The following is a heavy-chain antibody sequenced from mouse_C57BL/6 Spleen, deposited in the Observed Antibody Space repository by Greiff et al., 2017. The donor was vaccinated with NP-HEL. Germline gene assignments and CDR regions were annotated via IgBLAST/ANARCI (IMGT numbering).Heavy chain of an antibody. CDR2: IDPSDSYT. J-gene: IGHJ3*01. CDR3: ARGGTAQAPSFAY. D-gene: IGHD3-2*02. V-gene: IGHV1-69*01. Sequence: QVQLQQPGAELVMPGASVKLSCKASGYTFTSYWMHWVKQRPGQGLEWIGEIDPSDSYTNYNQKFKGKSTLTVDKSSSTAYMQLSSLTSEDSAVYYCARGGTAQAPSFAYWGQGTLVTVSA. CDR1: GYTFTSYW.